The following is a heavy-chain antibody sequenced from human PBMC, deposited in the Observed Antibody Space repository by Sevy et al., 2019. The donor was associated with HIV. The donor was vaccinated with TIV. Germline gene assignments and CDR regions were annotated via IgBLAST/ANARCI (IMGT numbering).Heavy chain of an antibody. CDR1: GDSISSNTW. CDR2: IYHSGNT. Sequence: SETLSLTCAVSGDSISSNTWWSWVRQPPGKGLECIGEIYHSGNTNYNPSLKSRVTISVDKSKNQFSLKLNSVTAADTAVYYCARQSYGSGSRYSMDVWGQGTTVTVSS. J-gene: IGHJ6*02. CDR3: ARQSYGSGSRYSMDV. D-gene: IGHD3-10*01. V-gene: IGHV4-4*02.